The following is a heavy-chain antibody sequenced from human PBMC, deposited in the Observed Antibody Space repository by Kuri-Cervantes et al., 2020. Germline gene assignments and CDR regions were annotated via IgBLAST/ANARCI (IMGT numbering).Heavy chain of an antibody. Sequence: SETLSLTCTVSGGSISSSSYYWGWIRQPPGKGLEWIGSIYYSGSTYYNPSLKSRVTISVDTSKNQFSLKLSSVTAADTTVYYCARGCGGDCYSYYGMDVWGQGTTVTVSS. V-gene: IGHV4-39*07. D-gene: IGHD2-21*02. CDR3: ARGCGGDCYSYYGMDV. CDR1: GGSISSSSYY. CDR2: IYYSGST. J-gene: IGHJ6*02.